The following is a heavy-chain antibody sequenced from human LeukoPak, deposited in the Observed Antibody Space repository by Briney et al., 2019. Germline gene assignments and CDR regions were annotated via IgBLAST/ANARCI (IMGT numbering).Heavy chain of an antibody. CDR3: TRRYGDHSGWAGYHDS. CDR2: IRSDGSST. V-gene: IGHV3-64*01. J-gene: IGHJ4*02. D-gene: IGHD6-19*01. Sequence: GGSLRLSCVASGFRFSDYTMHWVRQAPGKGLEYVSAIRSDGSSTVYPNAVKGRFTISRDNSKSTLYLQLGSLRAEDTAVYYCTRRYGDHSGWAGYHDSWGQGTLVTVSS. CDR1: GFRFSDYT.